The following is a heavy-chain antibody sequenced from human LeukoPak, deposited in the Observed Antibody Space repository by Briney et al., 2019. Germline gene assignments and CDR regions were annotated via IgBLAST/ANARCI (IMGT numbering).Heavy chain of an antibody. J-gene: IGHJ4*02. CDR2: IYYSGST. CDR1: GDSISSYY. Sequence: SETLSLACTVSGDSISSYYWSWIRQPPGKGLEWIGYIYYSGSTNYNPSHKSRVTISVDTSKNQFSLKLSSVTAADTAVYYCARSVPLYYYDSSGYQGYFDYWGQGTLVTVSS. V-gene: IGHV4-59*01. CDR3: ARSVPLYYYDSSGYQGYFDY. D-gene: IGHD3-22*01.